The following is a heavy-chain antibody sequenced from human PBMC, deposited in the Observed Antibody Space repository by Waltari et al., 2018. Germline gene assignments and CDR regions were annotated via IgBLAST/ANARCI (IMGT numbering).Heavy chain of an antibody. D-gene: IGHD2-2*01. CDR2: IRYDGSNK. J-gene: IGHJ6*02. CDR3: ASSVPLHYGMDV. V-gene: IGHV3-30*02. CDR1: GFTFSSYG. Sequence: QVQLVESGGGVVQPGGSLRLSCAASGFTFSSYGMHWVRQAPGKGLGWVAFIRYDGSNKYYADSVKGRFTISRDNSKNTLYLQMNSLRAEDTAVYYCASSVPLHYGMDVWGQGTTVTVSS.